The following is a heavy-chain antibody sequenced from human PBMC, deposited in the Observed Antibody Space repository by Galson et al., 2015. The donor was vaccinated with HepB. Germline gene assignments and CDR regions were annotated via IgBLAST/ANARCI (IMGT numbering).Heavy chain of an antibody. J-gene: IGHJ4*02. V-gene: IGHV3-30-3*01. CDR2: IPYDENNK. CDR3: ARDPSYCSGVICHRFDY. D-gene: IGHD2-15*01. Sequence: SLRLSCAASGFSFNTYTMHWVRQAPGKGLEWVAVIPYDENNKFYADSVKGRFTISRDNSKNSLYLHMNTLRTEDTAVYYCARDPSYCSGVICHRFDYWGQGTLVTVSS. CDR1: GFSFNTYT.